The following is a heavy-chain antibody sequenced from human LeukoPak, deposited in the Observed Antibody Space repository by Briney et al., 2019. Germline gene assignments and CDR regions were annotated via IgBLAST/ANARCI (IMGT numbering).Heavy chain of an antibody. Sequence: GASVKVSCEASGYTFTSYGISWVRQAPGQGLEWMGWISAYNGNTNYAQKLQGRVTMTTDTSTSTAYMELRSLRSDDTAVYYCARDPGATRPNWLDPWGQGTLVTVSS. CDR2: ISAYNGNT. V-gene: IGHV1-18*01. D-gene: IGHD1-26*01. J-gene: IGHJ5*02. CDR3: ARDPGATRPNWLDP. CDR1: GYTFTSYG.